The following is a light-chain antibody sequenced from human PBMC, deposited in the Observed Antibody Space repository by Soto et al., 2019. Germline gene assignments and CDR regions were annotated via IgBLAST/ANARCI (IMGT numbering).Light chain of an antibody. CDR1: QSVSSY. V-gene: IGKV3-11*01. Sequence: EIVLTQSPATLSLSPGERATLSCRASQSVSSYLAWYQQKPGQAPRLLIYDASNRATRIPARFSGSGSGTDFTLPISSLVPEDFAVYYCQQRSNWPPITFGQGTRLEIK. CDR3: QQRSNWPPIT. CDR2: DAS. J-gene: IGKJ5*01.